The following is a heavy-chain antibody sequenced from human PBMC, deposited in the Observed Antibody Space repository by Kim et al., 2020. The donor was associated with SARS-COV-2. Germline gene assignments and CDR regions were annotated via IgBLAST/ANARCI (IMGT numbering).Heavy chain of an antibody. Sequence: DPVKGRFTISRDNAKNALYLQMNSLRAEDTAVYYCARDRGVSGSHEIVDYWGQGTLVTVSS. CDR3: ARDRGVSGSHEIVDY. J-gene: IGHJ4*02. D-gene: IGHD1-26*01. V-gene: IGHV3-21*01.